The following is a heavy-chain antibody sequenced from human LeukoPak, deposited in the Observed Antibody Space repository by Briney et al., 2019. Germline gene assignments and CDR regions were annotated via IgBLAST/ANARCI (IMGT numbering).Heavy chain of an antibody. Sequence: GASVKVSCKASGYTFTNYGISWVRQAPGQGLEWMGWISAYNGHTKYAQKVQGRVTMTRDTSTSTAYMELGSLRSDDTAVYYCARVTLSEIVVFDIWGQGTMVTVSS. CDR3: ARVTLSEIVVFDI. CDR1: GYTFTNYG. CDR2: ISAYNGHT. V-gene: IGHV1-18*01. J-gene: IGHJ3*02. D-gene: IGHD2-15*01.